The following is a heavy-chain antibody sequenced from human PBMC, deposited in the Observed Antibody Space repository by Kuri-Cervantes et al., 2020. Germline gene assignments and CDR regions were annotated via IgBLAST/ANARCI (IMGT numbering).Heavy chain of an antibody. CDR3: ARVSGTYSYNAFDY. V-gene: IGHV3-48*04. CDR1: GFTFSSYS. Sequence: GESLKISCAASGFTFSSYSMNWVRQAPGKGLEWVSYISSSGSTIYYADSVKGRFTISRDNAKNTLYLQMNSLRAEDTALYYCARVSGTYSYNAFDYWGQGTLVTVSS. CDR2: ISSSGSTI. J-gene: IGHJ4*02. D-gene: IGHD2-21*01.